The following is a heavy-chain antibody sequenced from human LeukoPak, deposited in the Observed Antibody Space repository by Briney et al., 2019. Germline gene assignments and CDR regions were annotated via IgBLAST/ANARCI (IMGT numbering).Heavy chain of an antibody. Sequence: PSETLSLTCTVSGGSISGSSYYWGWIRQPPGKGLEWIGSIYYSGSTYYNPSLKSRVTISVDTSKNQFSLKLSSVTAADTAVYYCARKMKAPSSGWYVDWFDPWGQGTLVTVSS. CDR3: ARKMKAPSSGWYVDWFDP. J-gene: IGHJ5*02. CDR2: IYYSGST. CDR1: GGSISGSSYY. D-gene: IGHD6-19*01. V-gene: IGHV4-39*07.